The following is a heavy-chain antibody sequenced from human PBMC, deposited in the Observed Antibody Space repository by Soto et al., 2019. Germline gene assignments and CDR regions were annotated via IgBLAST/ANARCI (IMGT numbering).Heavy chain of an antibody. D-gene: IGHD2-2*01. CDR3: AKAYAVPAATASFDY. V-gene: IGHV3-30*18. Sequence: SGGSLRLSCTTSGFTFSSYGMHWVRQAPGKGLEWLAVISYDANNKYYADFVKGRFSISRDNSKNTLYLQMDSLRAEDTALYYCAKAYAVPAATASFDYWGQGTLVTVSP. CDR1: GFTFSSYG. J-gene: IGHJ4*02. CDR2: ISYDANNK.